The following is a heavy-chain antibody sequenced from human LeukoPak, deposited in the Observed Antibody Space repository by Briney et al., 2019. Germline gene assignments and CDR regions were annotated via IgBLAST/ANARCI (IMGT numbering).Heavy chain of an antibody. CDR2: ISGSGGST. Sequence: PGGSLRLSCAASGFTFSSYAMSWVRQAPGKGLEWVSAISGSGGSTYYADSVKGRFTISRDNSKNTLYLQMNSLRAEDTAVYYCARDSSGGDDFDYWGQGTLVTVSS. J-gene: IGHJ4*02. CDR1: GFTFSSYA. D-gene: IGHD6-19*01. V-gene: IGHV3-23*01. CDR3: ARDSSGGDDFDY.